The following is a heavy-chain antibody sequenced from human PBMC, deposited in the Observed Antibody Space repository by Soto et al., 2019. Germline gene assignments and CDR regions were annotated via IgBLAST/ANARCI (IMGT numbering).Heavy chain of an antibody. D-gene: IGHD1-26*01. CDR2: ISGSGGST. V-gene: IGHV3-23*01. CDR1: GFTFSSYA. CDR3: AKAGREWELYNWFDP. J-gene: IGHJ5*02. Sequence: GGSLRLSCAASGFTFSSYAMSWVRQAPGKGLEWVSAISGSGGSTYYADSVKGRFTISRDNSKNTLYLQMNSLRAEDTAVYYCAKAGREWELYNWFDPWGQGTLVTVSS.